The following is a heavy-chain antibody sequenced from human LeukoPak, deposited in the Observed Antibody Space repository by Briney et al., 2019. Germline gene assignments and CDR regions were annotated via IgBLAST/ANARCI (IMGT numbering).Heavy chain of an antibody. CDR1: GFSFSSNW. Sequence: PGGSLRLSCAAPGFSFSSNWMGWVRQAPGKGLEWVSVIYSGGSTYYADSVRGRFTISRDNSKNTLYLQMNSLRAEDTAVYYCARDPTITTAYWGQGTLVTVSS. J-gene: IGHJ4*02. CDR3: ARDPTITTAY. CDR2: IYSGGST. D-gene: IGHD4-11*01. V-gene: IGHV3-53*01.